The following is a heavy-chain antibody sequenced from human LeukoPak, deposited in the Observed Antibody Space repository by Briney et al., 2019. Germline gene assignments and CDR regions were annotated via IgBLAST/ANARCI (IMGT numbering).Heavy chain of an antibody. Sequence: GGSLRLSCAASGFTFGSYGMHWVRQAPGKGLEWVAVIWYDGSNKYYADSVKGRFTISRDNSKNTLYLQMNSLRAEDTAVYYCAKEAGMATVLFGYWGQGTLVTVSS. CDR3: AKEAGMATVLFGY. D-gene: IGHD5-24*01. CDR1: GFTFGSYG. V-gene: IGHV3-33*06. J-gene: IGHJ4*02. CDR2: IWYDGSNK.